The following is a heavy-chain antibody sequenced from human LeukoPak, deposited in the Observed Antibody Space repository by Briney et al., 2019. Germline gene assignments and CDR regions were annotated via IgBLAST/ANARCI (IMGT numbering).Heavy chain of an antibody. CDR1: GFTVSNNY. J-gene: IGHJ2*01. CDR2: IYSDDTT. V-gene: IGHV3-53*01. CDR3: ARYDFILISYFDL. Sequence: GGSLRLSCAASGFTVSNNYMSWVRQAPGKKLEWVSDIYSDDTTFYADSVKGRFTISRDNSKNTLYLQMNSLRAEDTAVYHCARYDFILISYFDLWGRGALVTVSS. D-gene: IGHD3-3*01.